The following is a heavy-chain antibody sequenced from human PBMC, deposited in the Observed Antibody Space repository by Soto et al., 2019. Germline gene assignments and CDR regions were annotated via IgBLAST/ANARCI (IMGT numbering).Heavy chain of an antibody. CDR2: INHSGST. Sequence: KPSETLSLSCAVYGGSFSGYYWSWIRQPPGKGLEWIGEINHSGSTNYNPSLKSRVTISVDTSKNQFSLKLSSVTAADTAVYYCARVGYYDFWSAHRYWFDPWGQGTLVTVSS. J-gene: IGHJ5*02. V-gene: IGHV4-34*01. D-gene: IGHD3-3*01. CDR3: ARVGYYDFWSAHRYWFDP. CDR1: GGSFSGYY.